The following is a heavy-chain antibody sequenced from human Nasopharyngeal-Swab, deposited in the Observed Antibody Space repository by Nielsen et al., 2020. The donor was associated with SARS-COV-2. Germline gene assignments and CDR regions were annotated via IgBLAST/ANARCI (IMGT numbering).Heavy chain of an antibody. CDR2: IDPSDSYT. D-gene: IGHD3-22*01. Sequence: GESLKISCKGSGYSFISYWISWVHQMPGKGLEWMGRIDPSDSYTNYSPSFQGHVTISAHKPINTAYLPWSSLKASDTAMYYCARHENYDGFFAYWGQGTLVTVSS. V-gene: IGHV5-10-1*01. CDR3: ARHENYDGFFAY. J-gene: IGHJ4*02. CDR1: GYSFISYW.